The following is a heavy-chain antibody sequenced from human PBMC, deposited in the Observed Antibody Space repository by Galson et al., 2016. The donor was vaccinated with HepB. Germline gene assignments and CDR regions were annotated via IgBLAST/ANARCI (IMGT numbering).Heavy chain of an antibody. V-gene: IGHV3-23*01. CDR2: ISGSGDST. CDR3: AKRHEFCPPVGCSVDY. CDR1: TFTFSNYA. D-gene: IGHD3-10*02. Sequence: SLRLSCAASTFTFSNYAMTWVRQGPGKGLEWVSTISGSGDSTYYADSVKGRFTISRDNSNNMLFLQMDSLRPDDTAVYYCAKRHEFCPPVGCSVDYWGQGTLVSVSS. J-gene: IGHJ4*02.